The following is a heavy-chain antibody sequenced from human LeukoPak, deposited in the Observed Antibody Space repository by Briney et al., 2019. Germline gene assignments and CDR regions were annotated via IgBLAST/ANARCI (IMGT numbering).Heavy chain of an antibody. CDR2: IYYSGST. CDR1: GGSISSSSYY. Sequence: NSSETLSLTCTVSGGSISSSSYYWGWIRQPPGKGLEWIGSIYYSGSTYYNPSLKSRVTISVHTSKNQFSLKLSSVTAADTAVYYCAREKYSSSWYRDNWFDPWGQGTLVTVSS. CDR3: AREKYSSSWYRDNWFDP. V-gene: IGHV4-39*07. D-gene: IGHD6-13*01. J-gene: IGHJ5*02.